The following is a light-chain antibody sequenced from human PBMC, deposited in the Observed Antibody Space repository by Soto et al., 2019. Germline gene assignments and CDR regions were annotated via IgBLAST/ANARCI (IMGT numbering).Light chain of an antibody. J-gene: IGKJ4*01. Sequence: EIVMTQSPATLSVSPGERATLSCRASQSVSSNLAWYQQKPGQVPRLLIYGASTRASGIPARVSGSGSGTEFTLTISSLQSEDFAVYYCQQYNDWPLTFGGGTKVETK. CDR1: QSVSSN. CDR3: QQYNDWPLT. V-gene: IGKV3-15*01. CDR2: GAS.